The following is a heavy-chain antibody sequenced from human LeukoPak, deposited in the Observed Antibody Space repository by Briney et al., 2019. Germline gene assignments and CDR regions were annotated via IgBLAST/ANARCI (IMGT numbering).Heavy chain of an antibody. J-gene: IGHJ6*03. CDR1: GGSISTSIYS. CDR3: ERSGGYSYYYYMDV. V-gene: IGHV4-39*07. CDR2: IYYSGST. D-gene: IGHD5-12*01. Sequence: SETLPLTCTVPGGSISTSIYSWGWIRQPPGKGLEWIGNIYYSGSTYYNPSLTRRVPISVDTSKNQFSLKVSSVTAADTAVYFCERSGGYSYYYYMDVWGKGTTVTVSS.